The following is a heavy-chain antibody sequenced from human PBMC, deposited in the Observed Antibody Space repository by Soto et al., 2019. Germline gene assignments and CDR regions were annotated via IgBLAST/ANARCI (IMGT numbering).Heavy chain of an antibody. CDR3: ARRWGYSFHY. CDR2: IYYSGST. Sequence: QLQLQESGPGLVKPSETLSLTCTVSGGSISSYYWGWIRRPPGKGLEWIGSIYYSGSTYYNPSLKSRVTLSVDTSKNQFSLKLSSVTAADTAVYYCARRWGYSFHYWGQGTLVTVSS. D-gene: IGHD7-27*01. V-gene: IGHV4-39*01. J-gene: IGHJ4*02. CDR1: GGSISSYY.